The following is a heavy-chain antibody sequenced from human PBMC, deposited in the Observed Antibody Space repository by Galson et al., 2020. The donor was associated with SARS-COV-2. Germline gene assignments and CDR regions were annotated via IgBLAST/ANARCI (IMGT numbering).Heavy chain of an antibody. CDR3: VKGWGGNYRDAFDI. D-gene: IGHD4-4*01. CDR2: ISYDGSNK. J-gene: IGHJ3*02. CDR1: GFIFSSYG. V-gene: IGHV3-30*18. Sequence: GGSLRLSCAASGFIFSSYGMQWVRQAPGKGLEWVAVISYDGSNKYYADSVKGRFTISRDNYKNTLYLQMNSLRAEDTAVYYCVKGWGGNYRDAFDIWGQGTMVTVSS.